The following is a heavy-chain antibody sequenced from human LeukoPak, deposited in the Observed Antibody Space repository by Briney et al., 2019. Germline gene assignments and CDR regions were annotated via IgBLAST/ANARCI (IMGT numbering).Heavy chain of an antibody. J-gene: IGHJ6*02. CDR2: ISWNSGSI. Sequence: GGSLRLSCAASGFTFDDYAMHWVRQAPGKGLEWVSGISWNSGSIGYADSVKGRFTISRDNAKNSLYLQMNSLRAEDTAVYYCAKGLSLYYYYGMDVWGQGTTVTVSS. CDR3: AKGLSLYYYYGMDV. V-gene: IGHV3-9*01. CDR1: GFTFDDYA.